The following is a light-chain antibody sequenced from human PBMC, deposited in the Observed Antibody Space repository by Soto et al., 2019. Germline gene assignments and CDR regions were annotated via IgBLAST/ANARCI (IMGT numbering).Light chain of an antibody. CDR3: SLSYSGAVI. CDR2: DTN. J-gene: IGLJ2*01. CDR1: TGAVTTGHY. Sequence: QAVVTQEPSLTVSPGGTVTLTCGSSTGAVTTGHYPYWFQQRPGQAPRTLIYDTNNKRSWTSARFSGSLLGGKAALTLSGAQPEDEADYYCSLSYSGAVIFGGGTKVTVL. V-gene: IGLV7-46*01.